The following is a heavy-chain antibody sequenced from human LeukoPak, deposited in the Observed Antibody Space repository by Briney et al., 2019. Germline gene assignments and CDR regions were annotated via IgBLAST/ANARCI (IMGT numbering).Heavy chain of an antibody. CDR3: ARGSYDFWSGYKGRPLYYFDY. CDR1: GGSFSGYY. D-gene: IGHD3-3*01. J-gene: IGHJ4*02. V-gene: IGHV4-34*01. Sequence: SEILSLTCAVYGGSFSGYYWSWIRQPPGKGLEWIGEINHSGSTNYNPSLKSRVTISVDTSKNQFSLKLSSVTAADTAVYYCARGSYDFWSGYKGRPLYYFDYWGQGTLVTVSS. CDR2: INHSGST.